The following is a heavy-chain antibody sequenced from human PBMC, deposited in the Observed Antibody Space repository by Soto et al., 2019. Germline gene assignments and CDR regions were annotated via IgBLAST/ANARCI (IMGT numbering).Heavy chain of an antibody. CDR1: GGSISSYY. J-gene: IGHJ4*02. D-gene: IGHD3-22*01. Sequence: PSETLSLTSTVSGGSISSYYWSWIRQPAGKGLEWIGRIYTSGSTNYNPSLKSRVTMSVDTSKNQFSLKLSSVTAADTAVYYCARVYYDSSGYYYFDYWGQGTLVTVSS. V-gene: IGHV4-4*07. CDR3: ARVYYDSSGYYYFDY. CDR2: IYTSGST.